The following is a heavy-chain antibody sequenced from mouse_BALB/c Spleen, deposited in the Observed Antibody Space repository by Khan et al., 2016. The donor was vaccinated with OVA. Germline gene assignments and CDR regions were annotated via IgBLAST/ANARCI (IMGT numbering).Heavy chain of an antibody. CDR1: GYSFTSYY. J-gene: IGHJ3*01. CDR3: ARNGSTTWFAY. V-gene: IGHV1S135*01. D-gene: IGHD2-14*01. CDR2: IDPFNGVT. Sequence: VQLKESGPELMKPGASVKISCKASGYSFTSYYIHWMKQSHGKSLEWIGYIDPFNGVTTYNQNFKGKATLTVDKSSNTAYMHLSSLTSEDSAVYYCARNGSTTWFAYWGQGTLVTVSA.